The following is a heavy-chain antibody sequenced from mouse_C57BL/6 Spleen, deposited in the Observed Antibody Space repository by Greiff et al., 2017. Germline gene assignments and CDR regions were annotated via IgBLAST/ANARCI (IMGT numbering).Heavy chain of an antibody. CDR2: ISDGGSYT. CDR1: GFTFSSYA. CDR3: ARGYYGSSYGFAY. Sequence: DVHLVASWGGLVKPGGSLKLSCAASGFTFSSYAMSWVRQTPEKRLEWVATISDGGSYTYYPDNVKGRFTISRDNAKNNLYLQMSHLKSEDTAMYYCARGYYGSSYGFAYWGQGTLVTVSA. J-gene: IGHJ3*01. D-gene: IGHD1-1*01. V-gene: IGHV5-4*01.